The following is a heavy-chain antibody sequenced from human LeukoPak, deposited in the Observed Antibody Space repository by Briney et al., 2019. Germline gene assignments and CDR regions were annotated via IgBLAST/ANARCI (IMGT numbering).Heavy chain of an antibody. CDR3: ARIAARHLDY. CDR1: GGSISSHY. Sequence: PSETLSLTCTVSGGSISSHYWSWIRQPPGKGLEWIGYIYYSGSTNYNPSLKSRVTISVDTSKNQFSLKLSSVTAADTAVYYCARIAARHLDYWGQGTLATVSS. V-gene: IGHV4-59*11. D-gene: IGHD6-6*01. J-gene: IGHJ4*02. CDR2: IYYSGST.